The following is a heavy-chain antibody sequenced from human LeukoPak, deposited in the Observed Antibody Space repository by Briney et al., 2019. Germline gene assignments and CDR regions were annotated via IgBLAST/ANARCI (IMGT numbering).Heavy chain of an antibody. CDR1: GGSISSGGYS. D-gene: IGHD3-22*01. CDR3: ARGKYVLHDSSSYHGDAFDI. J-gene: IGHJ3*02. V-gene: IGHV4-30-2*01. CDR2: IYHSGST. Sequence: PSETLSLTCAVSGGSISSGGYSWSWIRQPPGKGLEWIGYIYHSGSTYYNPSLKSRVTISVDRSKNQFSLKLSSVTAADTAVYYCARGKYVLHDSSSYHGDAFDIWGQGTMVTVSS.